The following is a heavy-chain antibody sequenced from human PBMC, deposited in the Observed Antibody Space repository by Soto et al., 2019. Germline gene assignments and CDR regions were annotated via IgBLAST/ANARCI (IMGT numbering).Heavy chain of an antibody. CDR1: GFTFSSYG. Sequence: QVQLVESGGGVVQPGRSLRLSCAASGFTFSSYGMHWVRQAPGKGLEWVAVISYDGSNTYYADSVKGRFTISRDNSKNTLYLQMNSLRAEDTAVYYCAKSRGSSSLIDYWGQGTLVTVSS. D-gene: IGHD6-13*01. CDR3: AKSRGSSSLIDY. J-gene: IGHJ4*02. V-gene: IGHV3-30*18. CDR2: ISYDGSNT.